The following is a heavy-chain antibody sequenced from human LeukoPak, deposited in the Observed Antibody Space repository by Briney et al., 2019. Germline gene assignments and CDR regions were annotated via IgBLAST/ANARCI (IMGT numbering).Heavy chain of an antibody. CDR2: IYHSGST. J-gene: IGHJ5*02. Sequence: PSETLSLTCTVSGYSISGGYYWGWIRQPPGKGLEWIGSIYHSGSTYYNPSLKSRVTISVDTSKNQFSLKLSSVTAADTAVYYCAIAPSNSPWGQGTLVTVSS. CDR1: GYSISGGYY. V-gene: IGHV4-38-2*02. D-gene: IGHD6-13*01. CDR3: AIAPSNSP.